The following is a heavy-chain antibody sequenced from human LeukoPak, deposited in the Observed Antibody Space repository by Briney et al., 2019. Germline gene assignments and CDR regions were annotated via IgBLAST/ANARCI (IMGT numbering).Heavy chain of an antibody. CDR1: GFTFSSYA. J-gene: IGHJ1*01. CDR3: AGDPPYSSGWEYFQH. D-gene: IGHD6-19*01. CDR2: ISYDGSNK. Sequence: GRSLRLSCAASGFTFSSYAMHWVRQAPGKGLEWVAVISYDGSNKYYADSVKGRFTISRDNSKNTLYLQMNSLRAEDTAVYYCAGDPPYSSGWEYFQHWGQGTLVTVSS. V-gene: IGHV3-30-3*01.